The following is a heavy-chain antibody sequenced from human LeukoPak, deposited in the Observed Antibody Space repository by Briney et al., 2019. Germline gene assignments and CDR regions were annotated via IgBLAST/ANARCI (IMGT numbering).Heavy chain of an antibody. V-gene: IGHV4-38-2*02. J-gene: IGHJ6*03. CDR3: ARGRGGSGSPGYYYYMDV. D-gene: IGHD3-10*01. CDR2: IYHSGST. CDR1: GYSISSGYY. Sequence: SETLSLTCTVSGYSISSGYYWGWIRQPPGKGLEWIGSIYHSGSTYYNPSLKSRVTISVDTSKNQFSLKLSSVTAADTAVYYCARGRGGSGSPGYYYYMDVWGKGTTVTVSS.